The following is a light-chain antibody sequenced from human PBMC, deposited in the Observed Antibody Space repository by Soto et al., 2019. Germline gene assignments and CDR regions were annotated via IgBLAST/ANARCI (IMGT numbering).Light chain of an antibody. CDR3: QQYGTSRVT. CDR1: QTVSNKE. V-gene: IGKV3-20*01. CDR2: GAS. Sequence: EIVLTQSPGTLSLSPGERVTLSCRASQTVSNKELAWYQHRPGQAPRLLIYGASSRATGIPDRFSGSGSGTDFTLTISRLEPEDFAVYYCQQYGTSRVTFGPGTKLDIK. J-gene: IGKJ3*01.